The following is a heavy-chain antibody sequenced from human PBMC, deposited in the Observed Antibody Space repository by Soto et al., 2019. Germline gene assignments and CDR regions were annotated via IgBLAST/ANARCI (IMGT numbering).Heavy chain of an antibody. V-gene: IGHV3-30*03. CDR3: ASPDPYIIRGYYYGMDV. Sequence: PGGSLRLSCAASGFTFSSYGVYWVRQAPGKGLEWVAVISYDGSNKYYADSVKGRFTISRDNSKNTLYLQMNSLRAEDTAVYYCASPDPYIIRGYYYGMDVWGQGTTVTVSS. CDR2: ISYDGSNK. CDR1: GFTFSSYG. D-gene: IGHD3-10*01. J-gene: IGHJ6*02.